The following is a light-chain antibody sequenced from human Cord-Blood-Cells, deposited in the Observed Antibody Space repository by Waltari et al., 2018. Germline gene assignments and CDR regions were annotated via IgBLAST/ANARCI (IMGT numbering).Light chain of an antibody. CDR1: QSISSY. CDR2: AAS. CDR3: QQSYSTPQT. J-gene: IGKJ1*01. Sequence: DIQMTHSPSSLSASVGDRVKITCRASQSISSYLNWYQEKPGKAHKLLIYAASSLQSGVPSRYSGSGSGTDFTLTISSLQPEDFATYYCQQSYSTPQTFGKETKVEIK. V-gene: IGKV1-39*01.